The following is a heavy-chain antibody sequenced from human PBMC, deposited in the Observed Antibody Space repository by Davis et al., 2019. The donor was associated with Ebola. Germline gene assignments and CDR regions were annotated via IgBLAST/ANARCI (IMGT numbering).Heavy chain of an antibody. CDR1: GGTFSSYA. CDR2: IIPILGIA. Sequence: AASVKVSCKASGGTFSSYAISWVRQAPGQGLEWMGRIIPILGIANYAQKFQGRVTITADKSTSTAYMELSSLRSDDTAVYYCARDPTGTTWFHWFDPWGQGTLVTVSS. CDR3: ARDPTGTTWFHWFDP. V-gene: IGHV1-69*04. D-gene: IGHD1-7*01. J-gene: IGHJ5*02.